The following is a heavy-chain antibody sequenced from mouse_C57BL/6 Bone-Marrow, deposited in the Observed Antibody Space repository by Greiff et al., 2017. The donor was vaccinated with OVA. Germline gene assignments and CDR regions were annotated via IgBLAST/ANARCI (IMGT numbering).Heavy chain of an antibody. V-gene: IGHV1S12*01. CDR2: IYPRDGST. D-gene: IGHD1-1*01. Sequence: QVQLQQPGAELVKPGASVKLSCKASGYTFTSYWMQWVKQRPEQGLEWIGYIYPRDGSTKYNEKFKGKATLTADKSSSTAYMQLNSLTSEDSAVYFCARWNYYGSSYFDYWGQGTTLTVSS. J-gene: IGHJ2*01. CDR1: GYTFTSYW. CDR3: ARWNYYGSSYFDY.